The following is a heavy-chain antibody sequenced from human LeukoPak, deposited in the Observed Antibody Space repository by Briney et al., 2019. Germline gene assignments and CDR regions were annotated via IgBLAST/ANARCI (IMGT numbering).Heavy chain of an antibody. V-gene: IGHV4-4*07. CDR2: IYTSGST. D-gene: IGHD2-21*01. CDR1: GGSISSYY. Sequence: PSETLSLTCTVSGGSISSYYWSWIRQPAGKGLEWIGRIYTSGSTNYNPSLKRRVTMSVDTSKNQFSLKLSSVTAADTAVYYCARAPVCGGDCYFDYWGQGTLVTVSS. CDR3: ARAPVCGGDCYFDY. J-gene: IGHJ4*02.